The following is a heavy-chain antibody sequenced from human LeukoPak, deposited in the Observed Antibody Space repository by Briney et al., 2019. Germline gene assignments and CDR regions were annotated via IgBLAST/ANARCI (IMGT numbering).Heavy chain of an antibody. D-gene: IGHD3-22*01. CDR3: AREGRISTIAVANYYYGMDV. V-gene: IGHV1-18*01. CDR1: GYTFTSYG. J-gene: IGHJ6*02. CDR2: ISAYNGNT. Sequence: GASVKVSCKASGYTFTSYGISWVRQAPGQGLEWMGWISAYNGNTNYAQKFQGRVTMTTDTPTSTAYMELRSLRSDDTAVYYCAREGRISTIAVANYYYGMDVWGQGTTVTVS.